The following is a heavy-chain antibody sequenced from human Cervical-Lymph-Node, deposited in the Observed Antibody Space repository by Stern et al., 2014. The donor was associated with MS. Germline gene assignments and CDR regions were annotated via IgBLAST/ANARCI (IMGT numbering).Heavy chain of an antibody. V-gene: IGHV1-46*01. D-gene: IGHD1-1*01. Sequence: VQLVESGAEIRKPGASVKISCEASGYTFTTYYMHWVRRAPGQGLEWVALFNPSGGKTTYAQRFQGRVTVTGDTSTSTVYMELTGLRSEDTAVYYCARVLSLATSDSWGQGTLVIVSS. CDR3: ARVLSLATSDS. CDR1: GYTFTTYY. CDR2: FNPSGGKT. J-gene: IGHJ4*02.